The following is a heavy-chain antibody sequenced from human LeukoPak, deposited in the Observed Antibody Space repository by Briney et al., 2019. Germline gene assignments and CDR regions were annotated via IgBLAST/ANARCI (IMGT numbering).Heavy chain of an antibody. CDR2: INYGGTT. CDR3: ARYVVYGSGKYYFDY. V-gene: IGHV4-39*01. CDR1: GGSISSSNYF. Sequence: SETLSLTCTVSGGSISSSNYFWSWIRHPPGQELEWIASINYGGTTYYNPSLKSRVTISVDTSKNQFSLRLSSVTAADTAVYLCARYVVYGSGKYYFDYWGQGSLVSVSS. J-gene: IGHJ4*02. D-gene: IGHD3-10*01.